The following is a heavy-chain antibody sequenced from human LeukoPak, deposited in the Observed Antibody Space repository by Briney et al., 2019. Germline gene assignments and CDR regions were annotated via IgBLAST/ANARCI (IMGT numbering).Heavy chain of an antibody. J-gene: IGHJ4*02. CDR3: ARSRYFDWSM. V-gene: IGHV4-59*01. CDR2: IYYSGST. CDR1: GGSISSYY. D-gene: IGHD3-9*01. Sequence: SETLSLTCTVSGGSISSYYWSWIRQPPGKGLEWIGYIYYSGSTNYNPSLKSRVTISVDTTKNQFSLKLSSVTAADTPVYYCARSRYFDWSMWGQGTLVTASS.